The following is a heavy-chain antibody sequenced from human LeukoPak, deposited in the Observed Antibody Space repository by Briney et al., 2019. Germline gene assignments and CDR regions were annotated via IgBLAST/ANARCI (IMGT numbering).Heavy chain of an antibody. V-gene: IGHV3-7*04. J-gene: IGHJ4*02. Sequence: GGSLRLSCAASGFIFGSDWMSWVRQAPGKGLEWVANINGDASEKNYVDSVRGRFTISRDNVKNSLYLQMNSLRAEDTAVYYCARDHSGYGNWGQGTLVTVSS. CDR1: GFIFGSDW. CDR3: ARDHSGYGN. D-gene: IGHD5-12*01. CDR2: INGDASEK.